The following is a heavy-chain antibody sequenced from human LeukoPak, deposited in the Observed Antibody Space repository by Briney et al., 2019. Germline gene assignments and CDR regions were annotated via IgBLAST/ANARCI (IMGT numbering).Heavy chain of an antibody. V-gene: IGHV3-23*01. J-gene: IGHJ4*02. Sequence: GGSLRLSCAASGFTFSSYAMSWVRQAPGKGLEWVSAISGSGGSTYYADSVKGRFTISRDNSKNTLYLQMNSLRAEDTAVYYWAKGGYGDYYFDYWGQGTLVTVSS. D-gene: IGHD4-17*01. CDR3: AKGGYGDYYFDY. CDR1: GFTFSSYA. CDR2: ISGSGGST.